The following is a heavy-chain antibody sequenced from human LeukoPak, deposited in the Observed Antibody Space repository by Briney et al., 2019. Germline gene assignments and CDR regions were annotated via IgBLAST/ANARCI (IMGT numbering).Heavy chain of an antibody. V-gene: IGHV1-69*13. D-gene: IGHD5-12*01. Sequence: SVKVSCKASGGTFINYAISWVRQAPGQGLEWMGGIIPIFGTANYAQRFQGRVTITADESTTTAYMELSSLRSEDTAVYYCATQWLRSHYYYYMDVWGKGTTVTISS. CDR3: ATQWLRSHYYYYMDV. J-gene: IGHJ6*03. CDR1: GGTFINYA. CDR2: IIPIFGTA.